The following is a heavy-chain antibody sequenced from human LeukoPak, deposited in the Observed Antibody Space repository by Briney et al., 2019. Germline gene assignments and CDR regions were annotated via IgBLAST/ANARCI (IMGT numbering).Heavy chain of an antibody. D-gene: IGHD5-18*01. CDR3: ADERGYSYGYPWANQYYFDY. CDR1: GGTFSSYA. V-gene: IGHV1-69*04. J-gene: IGHJ4*02. CDR2: IIPILGIA. Sequence: SVKVSCKASGGTFSSYAISWVQQAPGQGLEWMGRIIPILGIANYAQKFQGRVTITADKSTSTAYMELSSLRSEDTAVYYCADERGYSYGYPWANQYYFDYWGQGTLVTVSS.